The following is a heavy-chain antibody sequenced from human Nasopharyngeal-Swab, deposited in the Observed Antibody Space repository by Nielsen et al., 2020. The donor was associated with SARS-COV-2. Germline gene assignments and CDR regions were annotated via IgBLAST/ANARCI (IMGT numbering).Heavy chain of an antibody. CDR3: AKDDEWELLSWDY. D-gene: IGHD1-26*01. J-gene: IGHJ4*02. CDR2: ISGSGGST. CDR1: GFTFSSYA. Sequence: GSLKISCAASGFTFSSYAMSWVRQAPGKGLEWVSAISGSGGSTYYADSVKGRFTISRDNSKNTLYLQMNSLRAEDTAVYYCAKDDEWELLSWDYWGQGTLVTVSS. V-gene: IGHV3-23*01.